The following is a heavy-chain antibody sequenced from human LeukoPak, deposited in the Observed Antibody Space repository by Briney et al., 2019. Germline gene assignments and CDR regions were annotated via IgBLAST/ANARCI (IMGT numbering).Heavy chain of an antibody. V-gene: IGHV3-7*01. Sequence: GGSLRLSCAASGFTFSSYWMSWVRQAPGKGLEWVANIKQDGSEKYYVDSVKGRFTISRDNAKNSLYLQMKSLRAEDTAVYYCARDPVYYDSSGFDYWGQGTLVTVSS. CDR3: ARDPVYYDSSGFDY. CDR1: GFTFSSYW. CDR2: IKQDGSEK. J-gene: IGHJ4*02. D-gene: IGHD3-22*01.